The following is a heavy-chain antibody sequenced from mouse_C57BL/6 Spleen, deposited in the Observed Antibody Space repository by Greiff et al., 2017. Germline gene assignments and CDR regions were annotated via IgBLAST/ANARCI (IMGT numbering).Heavy chain of an antibody. CDR3: ARGGFITTVVPYYFDY. CDR1: GYTFTSYW. Sequence: QVQLQQPGAELVRPGSSVKLSCKASGYTFTSYWTDWVKQRPGQGLEWIGNIYPSDSETHYNQKFKDKATLTVDKSSSTAYMQLSSLTSEDSAVYYCARGGFITTVVPYYFDYWGQGTTLTVSS. D-gene: IGHD1-1*01. J-gene: IGHJ2*01. V-gene: IGHV1-61*01. CDR2: IYPSDSET.